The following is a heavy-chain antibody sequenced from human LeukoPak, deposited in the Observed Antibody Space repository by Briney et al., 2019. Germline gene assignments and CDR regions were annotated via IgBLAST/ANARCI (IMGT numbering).Heavy chain of an antibody. CDR1: GFTFSSYA. Sequence: GGSLTLSCAPSGFTFSSYAMSWVRQAPGKGLEWVSAISGSGGSTYYAGSVKGRFTISRDNSKNTLYLQMNSLRAEDTGVYYCAKSVYYDSSGYYSYYYGMDVWGEGRTVTVSS. CDR2: ISGSGGST. CDR3: AKSVYYDSSGYYSYYYGMDV. J-gene: IGHJ6*04. V-gene: IGHV3-23*01. D-gene: IGHD3-22*01.